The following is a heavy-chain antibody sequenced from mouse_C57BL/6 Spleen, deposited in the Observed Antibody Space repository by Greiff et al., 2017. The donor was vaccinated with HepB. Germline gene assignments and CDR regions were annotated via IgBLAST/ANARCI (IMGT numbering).Heavy chain of an antibody. V-gene: IGHV1-9*01. CDR1: GYTFTGYW. J-gene: IGHJ2*01. Sequence: QVQLQQSGAELMKPGASVKLSCKATGYTFTGYWIEWVKQRPGHGLEWIGEILPGSASTNYNEKFKGKATFTADTSSNTAYMQLSSLTTEDSAIYYCATTGTGLYFDYWGQGTTLTVSS. CDR2: ILPGSAST. D-gene: IGHD4-1*01. CDR3: ATTGTGLYFDY.